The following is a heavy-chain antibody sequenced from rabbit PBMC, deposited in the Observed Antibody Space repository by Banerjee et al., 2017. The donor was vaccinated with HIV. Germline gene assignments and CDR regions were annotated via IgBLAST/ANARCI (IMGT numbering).Heavy chain of an antibody. CDR3: ARDRAAYAGYDYTTGDL. CDR2: IVLIFAST. Sequence: QLKESGGGLVQPGGSLKLSCKASGFDFSSFYMSWVRQAPGKGLEWIGYIVLIFASTYYASGVKGRFTISRHNAQNTLYLQLNSLTVADTATYFCARDRAAYAGYDYTTGDLWGPGTLVTVS. V-gene: IGHV1S7*01. D-gene: IGHD6-1*01. CDR1: GFDFSSFY. J-gene: IGHJ4*01.